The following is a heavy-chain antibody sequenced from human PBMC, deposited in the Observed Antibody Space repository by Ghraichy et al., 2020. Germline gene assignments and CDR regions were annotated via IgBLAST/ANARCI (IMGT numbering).Heavy chain of an antibody. Sequence: GGSLRLSCAASGFTFSAYAMSWVRQTPGKGLEWVSDISGSGGSTNYADSVKGRFTISRDNSKNTLYLHMSSLRAEDTAVYYCAKWSTLTANWFDPRDQGTLVTVSS. CDR3: AKWSTLTANWFDP. CDR1: GFTFSAYA. J-gene: IGHJ5*02. V-gene: IGHV3-23*01. D-gene: IGHD2-21*02. CDR2: ISGSGGST.